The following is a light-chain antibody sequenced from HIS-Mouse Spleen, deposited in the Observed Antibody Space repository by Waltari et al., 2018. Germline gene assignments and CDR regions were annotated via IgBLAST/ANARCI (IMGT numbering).Light chain of an antibody. CDR2: DDS. J-gene: IGLJ2*01. V-gene: IGLV3-21*03. CDR3: QVWDSSSDHVV. CDR1: NIGSKS. Sequence: SYVLTQPTSVSVAPGKMARITCGGNNIGSKSVHWYQQKPGQAPVLVVYDDSDRPSGIPERFSGSSSGNTATLTISRVEAGDEADYYCQVWDSSSDHVVFGGGTKLTVL.